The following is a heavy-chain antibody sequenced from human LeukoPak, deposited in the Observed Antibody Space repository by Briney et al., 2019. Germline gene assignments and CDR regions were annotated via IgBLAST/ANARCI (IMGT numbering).Heavy chain of an antibody. CDR3: ARTEGDCSSTSCYNNWFDP. Sequence: SVKVSCKASGGTFSSYAISWVRQAPGQGLEWMGGIIPIFGTANYAQKFQGRVTITADESTSTAYMELSSLRSEDTAVYYCARTEGDCSSTSCYNNWFDPWGQGTLVTVSS. CDR2: IIPIFGTA. CDR1: GGTFSSYA. J-gene: IGHJ5*02. D-gene: IGHD2-2*02. V-gene: IGHV1-69*13.